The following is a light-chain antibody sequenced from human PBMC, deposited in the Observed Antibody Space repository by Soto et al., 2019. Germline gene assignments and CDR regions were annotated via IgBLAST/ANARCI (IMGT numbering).Light chain of an antibody. CDR2: DAS. Sequence: EIVLTQSPATLSLSPGEGATVSCRASQSVSSYLAWYQQKPGQAPRLLIYDASNRATGIPARFSGSGSGTDFTLTISSLEPEDFAVYYCQQRSSWPYTFGQGTQLEIK. V-gene: IGKV3-11*01. CDR1: QSVSSY. J-gene: IGKJ2*01. CDR3: QQRSSWPYT.